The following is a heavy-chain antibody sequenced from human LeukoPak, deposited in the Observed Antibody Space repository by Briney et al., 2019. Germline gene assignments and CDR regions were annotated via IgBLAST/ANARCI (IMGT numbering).Heavy chain of an antibody. J-gene: IGHJ5*02. CDR2: IIPIFGTA. V-gene: IGHV1-69*05. CDR3: ARSQWPKAFNWFDP. D-gene: IGHD6-19*01. Sequence: ASVKVSCKASGGTFSSYAISWVRQAPGQGLEWMGGIIPIFGTANYAQKFQGRVTTTTDESTSTAYMELSSLRSEDTAVYYCARSQWPKAFNWFDPWGQGTLVTVSS. CDR1: GGTFSSYA.